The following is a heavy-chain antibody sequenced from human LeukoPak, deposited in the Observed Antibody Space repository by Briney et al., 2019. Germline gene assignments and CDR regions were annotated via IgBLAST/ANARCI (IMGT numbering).Heavy chain of an antibody. J-gene: IGHJ4*02. V-gene: IGHV1-2*02. CDR2: INPNSGGT. CDR1: GYTLTGYY. CDR3: APTNNLYYYFDY. Sequence: ASVKVSCKTSGYTLTGYYMHWLRQAPGQGLEWMGWINPNSGGTNFAQKFQGRVTMTRDTSISTAYMELSSLRSDDTAVYYCAPTNNLYYYFDYWGQGTLVTVSS. D-gene: IGHD1-1*01.